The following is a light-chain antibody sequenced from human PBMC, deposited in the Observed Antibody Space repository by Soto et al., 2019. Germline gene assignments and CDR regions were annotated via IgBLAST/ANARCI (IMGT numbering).Light chain of an antibody. CDR2: DAS. CDR3: QKYSTYPFN. V-gene: IGKV1-5*01. J-gene: IGKJ3*01. CDR1: QSVRTW. Sequence: DIQMNESPSTRSASEGDSFSLTCRASQSVRTWLAWYQQKPGRAPKLLISDASTLQSGVPSRFIAFGSGTEFTLTINSLQPDDFATYYCQKYSTYPFNCGTGPTGAIK.